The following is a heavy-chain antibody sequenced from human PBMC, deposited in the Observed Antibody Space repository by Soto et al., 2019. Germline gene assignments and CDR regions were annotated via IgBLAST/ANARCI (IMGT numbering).Heavy chain of an antibody. CDR3: ARDGCSGSNCLNWFDP. Sequence: PGGSLRLSCAASGFTFSSYAMHWVRQTPGKGLEWVAVITQDGSEKYYADSVKGRFTISRDNAKNSLYMQMNSLRAEDTAVYYCARDGCSGSNCLNWFDPWGQGTLVTVSS. CDR2: ITQDGSEK. J-gene: IGHJ5*02. CDR1: GFTFSSYA. D-gene: IGHD2-15*01. V-gene: IGHV3-30*04.